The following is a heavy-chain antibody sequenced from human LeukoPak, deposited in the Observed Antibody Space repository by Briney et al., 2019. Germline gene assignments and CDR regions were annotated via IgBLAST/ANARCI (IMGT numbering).Heavy chain of an antibody. J-gene: IGHJ4*02. D-gene: IGHD2-21*02. CDR1: GCSISSHN. Sequence: SETLSLTCSVSGCSISSHNWSWIRQAAGKGLEWIGHISASGTTNYNPSLKSRVTMSVDTSNIQFSLKLSSVTAADTAVYYCARELSKVTETFEYWGQGTLVTVSS. V-gene: IGHV4-4*07. CDR3: ARELSKVTETFEY. CDR2: ISASGTT.